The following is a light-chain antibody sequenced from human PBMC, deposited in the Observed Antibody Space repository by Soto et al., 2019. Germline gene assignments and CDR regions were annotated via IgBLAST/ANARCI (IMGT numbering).Light chain of an antibody. CDR2: DVS. J-gene: IGLJ2*01. V-gene: IGLV2-11*01. CDR1: SSDVGGYNY. Sequence: QSVLTQPRSVSGSPGQSVTISCTGNSSDVGGYNYVSWYQQHPGKAPKLMIYDVSKRPSGVPDRFSGSKSGNTASLTISGLQAEDEADYYCCSYAGSRVVFGGGTKLTVL. CDR3: CSYAGSRVV.